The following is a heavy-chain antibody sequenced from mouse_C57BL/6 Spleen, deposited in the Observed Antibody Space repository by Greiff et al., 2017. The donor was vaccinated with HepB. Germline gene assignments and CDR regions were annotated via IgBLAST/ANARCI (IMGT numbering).Heavy chain of an antibody. CDR3: ARSLLLPCNAMDY. CDR1: GYTFTDYN. J-gene: IGHJ4*01. D-gene: IGHD1-1*01. CDR2: INPNNGGT. V-gene: IGHV1-18*01. Sequence: EVQLQQSGPELVKPGASVKIPCKASGYTFTDYNMDWVKQSHGKSLEWIGDINPNNGGTNYNQKFKGKATLTVDKSSSTAYMELRSLTSEDTAVYYCARSLLLPCNAMDYWGQGTSVTVSS.